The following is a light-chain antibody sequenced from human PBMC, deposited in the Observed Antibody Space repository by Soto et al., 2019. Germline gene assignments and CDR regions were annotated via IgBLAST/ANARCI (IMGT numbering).Light chain of an antibody. CDR3: NSYRHSTTLV. V-gene: IGLV2-14*01. J-gene: IGLJ1*01. CDR1: TSDVGGYNS. Sequence: QSVLTQPASVSGSPGQSITISSTGTTSDVGGYNSVSWFQQHPSKAPKLIIYEVSHRPSGVSIRFSGSKSGNTASLTISGLQAEDEADYYCNSYRHSTTLVFGTGTKVT. CDR2: EVS.